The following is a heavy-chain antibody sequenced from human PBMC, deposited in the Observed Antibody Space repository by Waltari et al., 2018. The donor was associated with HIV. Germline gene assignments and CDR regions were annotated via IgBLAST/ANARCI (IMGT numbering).Heavy chain of an antibody. CDR3: ARVHSSSWYPVEY. CDR1: GGPFSSYA. D-gene: IGHD6-13*01. CDR2: IIPIFGTA. Sequence: QVQLVQSGAEVKTPGSSVKVSCKAAGGPFSSYATSWVRPAPGHGLEWMGGIIPIFGTANYAQKFQGRVTITADESTSTAYMELSSLRSEDTAVYYCARVHSSSWYPVEYWGQGTLVTVSS. J-gene: IGHJ4*02. V-gene: IGHV1-69*01.